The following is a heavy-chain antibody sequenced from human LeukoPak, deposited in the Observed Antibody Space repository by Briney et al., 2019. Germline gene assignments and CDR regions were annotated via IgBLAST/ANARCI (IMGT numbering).Heavy chain of an antibody. CDR1: GGSFSGYY. J-gene: IGHJ5*02. CDR2: INHSGST. CDR3: ARVSFSDYVP. Sequence: SETLSLTCAVYGGSFSGYYWSWIRQPPGKGLEWIGEINHSGSTNYNPSLKSRVTISVATSKNQFSLKLSSVTAADTAVYYCARVSFSDYVPWGQGTLVAVSS. D-gene: IGHD4-17*01. V-gene: IGHV4-34*01.